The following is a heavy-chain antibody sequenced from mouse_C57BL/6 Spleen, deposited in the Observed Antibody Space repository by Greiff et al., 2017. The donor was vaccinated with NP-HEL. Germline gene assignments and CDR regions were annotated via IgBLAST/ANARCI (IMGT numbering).Heavy chain of an antibody. CDR3: ARSLNWDGGFAY. V-gene: IGHV1-39*01. CDR1: GYSFTDYN. D-gene: IGHD4-1*02. Sequence: VQLKQSGPELVKPGASVRISCKASGYSFTDYNMNWVKQTNGKSLEWIGLINPNYDTTSDNQKFKGKATLTVDQSSSTAYMQLNSLTSEDSAVYYCARSLNWDGGFAYWGQGTLVTVSA. J-gene: IGHJ3*01. CDR2: INPNYDTT.